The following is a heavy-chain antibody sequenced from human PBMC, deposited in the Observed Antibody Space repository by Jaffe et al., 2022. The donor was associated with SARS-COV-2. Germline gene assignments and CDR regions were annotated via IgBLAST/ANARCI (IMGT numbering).Heavy chain of an antibody. CDR3: TTGVGESAVGGYPYGMDV. V-gene: IGHV3-15*01. J-gene: IGHJ6*02. Sequence: EVQLVESGGGLVKPGGSLRLSCAASGFTFSNAWMSWVRQAPGKGLEWVGRIKSKTDGGTTDYAAPVKGRFTISRDDSKNTLYLQMNSLKTEDTAVYYCTTGVGESAVGGYPYGMDVWGQGTTVTVSS. CDR1: GFTFSNAW. D-gene: IGHD5-12*01. CDR2: IKSKTDGGTT.